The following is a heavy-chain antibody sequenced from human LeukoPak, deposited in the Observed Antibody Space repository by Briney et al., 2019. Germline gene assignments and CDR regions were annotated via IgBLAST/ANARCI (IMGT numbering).Heavy chain of an antibody. J-gene: IGHJ3*02. V-gene: IGHV3-21*01. CDR1: GFTFSSYS. CDR2: ISSSSSYI. Sequence: TGGSLRLSCAASGFTFSSYSMNWVRQAPGKGLEWVSSISSSSSYIYYADLVKGRFTISRDDAKNSLYLQMNSLRAEDTAVYYCARSSDWSGASDIWGQGTMVTVSS. D-gene: IGHD3/OR15-3a*01. CDR3: ARSSDWSGASDI.